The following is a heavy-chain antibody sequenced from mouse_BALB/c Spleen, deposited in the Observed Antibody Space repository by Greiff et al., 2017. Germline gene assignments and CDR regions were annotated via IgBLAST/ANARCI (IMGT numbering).Heavy chain of an antibody. V-gene: IGHV5-9*03. CDR2: ISSGGGNT. CDR3: ARYGE. Sequence: EVMLVESGGGLVKPGGSLKLSCAASGFTFSSYTMSWVRQTPEKRLEWVATISSGGGNTYYPDSVKGRFTIPRDNAKNNLYLQMSSLRSEDTALYYCARYGEWGQGTLVTVSA. J-gene: IGHJ3*01. CDR1: GFTFSSYT.